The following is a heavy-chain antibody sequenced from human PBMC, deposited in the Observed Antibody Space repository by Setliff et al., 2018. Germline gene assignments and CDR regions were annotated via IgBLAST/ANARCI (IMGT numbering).Heavy chain of an antibody. V-gene: IGHV4-34*01. Sequence: SETLSLTCAVYGGSFSGYYWSWIRQPPGKGLEWIGEINHSGSTNYNPSLKSRVTISVDTSKNQFSLKLNYVTAADTAVYYCARGGYSYGYGTPKTFDYWGQGTLVTVSS. D-gene: IGHD5-18*01. J-gene: IGHJ4*02. CDR1: GGSFSGYY. CDR3: ARGGYSYGYGTPKTFDY. CDR2: INHSGST.